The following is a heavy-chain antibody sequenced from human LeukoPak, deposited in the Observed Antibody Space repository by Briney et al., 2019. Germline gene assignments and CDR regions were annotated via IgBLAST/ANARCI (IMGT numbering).Heavy chain of an antibody. Sequence: GQPLKISCKGPGYSFTSYSITWVRQMPGKGLEWMGIIFPDDSDTTYSPSFQGQVTISADKSNSTANRQCSSLKASDTALYYCARSRYCTTTSCRHFDYWGQGTLVTVSS. J-gene: IGHJ4*02. CDR2: IFPDDSDT. D-gene: IGHD2-2*01. CDR1: GYSFTSYS. V-gene: IGHV5-51*01. CDR3: ARSRYCTTTSCRHFDY.